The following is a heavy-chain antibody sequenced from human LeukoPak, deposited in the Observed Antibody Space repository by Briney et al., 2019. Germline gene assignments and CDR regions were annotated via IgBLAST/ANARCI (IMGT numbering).Heavy chain of an antibody. J-gene: IGHJ6*03. CDR2: INPNSGGT. D-gene: IGHD1-14*01. Sequence: ASVKVSCKASGYTFTGYYMHWVRQAPGQGLEWMGWINPNSGGTNYAQKFQGRVTMTRDTSISTAYMELSRLRSDDTAVYYCARVRNLYYYYMDVWGKGPTVTVSS. CDR3: ARVRNLYYYYMDV. CDR1: GYTFTGYY. V-gene: IGHV1-2*02.